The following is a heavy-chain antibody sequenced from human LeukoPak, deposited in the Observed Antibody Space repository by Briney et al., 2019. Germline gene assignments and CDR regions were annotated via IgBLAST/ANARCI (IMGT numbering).Heavy chain of an antibody. CDR2: INPNSGGT. D-gene: IGHD3-22*01. CDR1: GYAFTGYY. J-gene: IGHJ4*02. Sequence: ASVKVSCKASGYAFTGYYMHWVRQAPGQGLEWMGWINPNSGGTNYAQKFQGRVTMTRDTSISTAYMELSRLRSDDTAVYYCARTYYYDSGGYFDPYYFDYWGQGTLVTVSS. V-gene: IGHV1-2*02. CDR3: ARTYYYDSGGYFDPYYFDY.